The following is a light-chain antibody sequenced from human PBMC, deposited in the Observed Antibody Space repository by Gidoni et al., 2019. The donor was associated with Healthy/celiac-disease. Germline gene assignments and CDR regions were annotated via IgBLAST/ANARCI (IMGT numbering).Light chain of an antibody. J-gene: IGKJ2*01. Sequence: DIQMTQSPSTLSASVGDRVPITCRASQSISSWLAWYKQKPGKAPKLLIYDASSLESGVPSRFSGSGSGTEFTLTISSLQPDDFATYYCQQYNSYSSFGQGTKLEIK. CDR2: DAS. CDR1: QSISSW. CDR3: QQYNSYSS. V-gene: IGKV1-5*01.